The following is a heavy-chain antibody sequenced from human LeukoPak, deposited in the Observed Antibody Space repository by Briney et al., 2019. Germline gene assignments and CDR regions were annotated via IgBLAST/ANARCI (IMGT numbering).Heavy chain of an antibody. CDR1: GGSISSSSYY. J-gene: IGHJ6*03. D-gene: IGHD2-2*01. CDR3: ARRLYCSSTSCSTIYYMDV. V-gene: IGHV4-39*01. CDR2: IYYSGSI. Sequence: ASETLSLTCTVSGGSISSSSYYWGWIRQPPGKGLEWIGSIYYSGSIYYNPSLKSRVTISVDTSKNQFSLKLSSVTAADTAVYYCARRLYCSSTSCSTIYYMDVWGKGTTVTVSS.